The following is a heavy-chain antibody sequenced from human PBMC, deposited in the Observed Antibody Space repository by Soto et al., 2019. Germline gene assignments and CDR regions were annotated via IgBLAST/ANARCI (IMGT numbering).Heavy chain of an antibody. D-gene: IGHD6-13*01. CDR3: AKDRGWGSSWYEFSAFDI. V-gene: IGHV3-23*01. Sequence: EVQLLESGGGLVQPGGSLRLSCAASGFTFSSYAMSWVRQAPGKGLEWVSAISGSGGSTYYADSVKGRFTISRDNSKNTLYLQRNSLRAEDTAVYYCAKDRGWGSSWYEFSAFDIWGQGTMVTVSS. J-gene: IGHJ3*02. CDR2: ISGSGGST. CDR1: GFTFSSYA.